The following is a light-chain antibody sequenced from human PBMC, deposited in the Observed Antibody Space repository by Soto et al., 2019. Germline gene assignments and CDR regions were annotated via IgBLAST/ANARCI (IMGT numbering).Light chain of an antibody. CDR3: QQYSSSPLT. CDR1: QSVRSSH. CDR2: GAS. J-gene: IGKJ4*01. V-gene: IGKV3-20*01. Sequence: EIVLTQSPGTLSLSPGERATLSCRASQSVRSSHLAWYQQKAGQAPRLLIYGASSRATGIPERFSGSGAGTDFTLTISRLEPEDFAVYYCQQYSSSPLTFGGGTKVDIK.